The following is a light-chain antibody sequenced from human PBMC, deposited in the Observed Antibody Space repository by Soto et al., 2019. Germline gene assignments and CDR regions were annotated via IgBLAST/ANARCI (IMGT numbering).Light chain of an antibody. V-gene: IGKV3-15*01. Sequence: EILMTQSPATLSVSPGERATLSCRASQSVSDNLAWYQQKPAQAPRLLVYGASTRATGIPARFSGSGSGTEFTLTISSLQSEDFAVYYCQQYNNWPITFGQGTRLEIK. J-gene: IGKJ5*01. CDR3: QQYNNWPIT. CDR2: GAS. CDR1: QSVSDN.